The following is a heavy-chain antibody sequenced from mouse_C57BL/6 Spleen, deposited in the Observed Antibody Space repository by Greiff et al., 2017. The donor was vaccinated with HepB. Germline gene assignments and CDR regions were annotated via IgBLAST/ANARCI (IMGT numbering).Heavy chain of an antibody. CDR3: AYGSSSYYAMDY. J-gene: IGHJ4*01. D-gene: IGHD1-1*01. V-gene: IGHV5-4*03. Sequence: EVKVVESGGGLVKPGGSLKLSCAASGFTFSSYAMSWVRQTPEKRLEWVATISDGGSYTYYPDNVKGRFTISRDNAKNNLYLQMSHLKSEDTAMYYCAYGSSSYYAMDYWGQGTSVTVSS. CDR2: ISDGGSYT. CDR1: GFTFSSYA.